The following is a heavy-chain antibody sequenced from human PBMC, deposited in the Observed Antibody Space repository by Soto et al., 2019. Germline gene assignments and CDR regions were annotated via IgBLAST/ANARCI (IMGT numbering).Heavy chain of an antibody. Sequence: PGGSLRLSCAASGFTFSSYAMHWVRQAPGKGLEWVAVISYDGSNKYYADSVKGRFTISRDNSKNTLYLQMNSLRAEDTAVYYCASLRGYSYGSLDYWGQGTLVTVSS. D-gene: IGHD5-18*01. CDR2: ISYDGSNK. V-gene: IGHV3-30-3*01. CDR3: ASLRGYSYGSLDY. J-gene: IGHJ4*02. CDR1: GFTFSSYA.